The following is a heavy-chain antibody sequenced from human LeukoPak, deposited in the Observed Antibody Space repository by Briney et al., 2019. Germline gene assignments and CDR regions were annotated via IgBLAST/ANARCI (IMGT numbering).Heavy chain of an antibody. CDR2: ISSSSSYI. D-gene: IGHD3-3*01. J-gene: IGHJ3*02. CDR1: GFTFSSYS. CDR3: ARDWNYDFWSGYRDAFDI. V-gene: IGHV3-21*01. Sequence: GGSLRLSCAASGFTFSSYSMNWVRQAPGKGLEWVSSISSSSSYIYYADSVKGRFTISRDNAKNSLYLQMNSLRAEDTAVYYCARDWNYDFWSGYRDAFDIWGQGTMVTVSS.